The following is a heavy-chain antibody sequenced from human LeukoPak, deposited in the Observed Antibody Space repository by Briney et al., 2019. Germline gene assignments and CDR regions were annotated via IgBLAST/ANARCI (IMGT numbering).Heavy chain of an antibody. J-gene: IGHJ3*02. V-gene: IGHV4-38-2*02. CDR1: GYSISSGYY. D-gene: IGHD2-2*01. Sequence: KPSETLSLTCTVSGYSISSGYYWGWIRPPPGKGLEWIGSIDHSGSTYYNPSLKSRVTISVDTSKNQFSLKLSSVTAADTAVYYCARVLGYCSSTSCVDAFDIWGQGTMVTVSS. CDR3: ARVLGYCSSTSCVDAFDI. CDR2: IDHSGST.